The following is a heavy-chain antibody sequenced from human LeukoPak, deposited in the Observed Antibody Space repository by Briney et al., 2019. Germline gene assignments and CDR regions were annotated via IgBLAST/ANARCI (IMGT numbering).Heavy chain of an antibody. V-gene: IGHV1-18*01. D-gene: IGHD3-22*01. CDR1: GYTFTSHG. Sequence: ASVKVSCKASGYTFTSHGISWVRQAPGQGLEWMGWISAYNGDTNYAQKLQGRVTMTTDTSTSTAYMELRSLRSDDTAVYYCARDYYDSSGHPSFDYWGQGTLVTVSS. CDR2: ISAYNGDT. J-gene: IGHJ4*02. CDR3: ARDYYDSSGHPSFDY.